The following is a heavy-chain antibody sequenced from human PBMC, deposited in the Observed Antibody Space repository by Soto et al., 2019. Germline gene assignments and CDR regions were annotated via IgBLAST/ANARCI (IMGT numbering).Heavy chain of an antibody. D-gene: IGHD1-1*01. CDR1: GYTFTSYA. V-gene: IGHV1-46*04. J-gene: IGHJ5*02. CDR2: INPSARSA. CDR3: ARDNSAANGVLDP. Sequence: ASVKVSCKASGYTFTSYAMHWVRQAPGQRLEWVGMINPSARSASYAQKLRGRLTMDRDTSTTTVYMELSRLTFEDTAVYFCARDNSAANGVLDPWGPGTLVTVSS.